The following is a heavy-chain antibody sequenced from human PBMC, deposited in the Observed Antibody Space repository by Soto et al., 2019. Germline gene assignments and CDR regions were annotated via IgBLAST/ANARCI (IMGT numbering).Heavy chain of an antibody. CDR1: GGSCRAYD. D-gene: IGHD3-3*01. J-gene: IGHJ6*02. CDR2: FNHSGST. V-gene: IGHV4-34*01. Sequence: SQAIGRRCTVDGGSCRAYDGNWIRKQTGKWLEWIGEFNHSGSTNYSPSLKSRVTISVDTSKNQFSLKLTSVTAADTAVYYCARGALNNDFWSDPINSGMDVLGHRTTVTVSS. CDR3: ARGALNNDFWSDPINSGMDV.